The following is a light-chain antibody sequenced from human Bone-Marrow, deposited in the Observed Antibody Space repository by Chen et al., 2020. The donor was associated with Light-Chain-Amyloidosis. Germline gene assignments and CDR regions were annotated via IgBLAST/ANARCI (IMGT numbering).Light chain of an antibody. CDR3: QQYGSSPYT. CDR2: DAS. J-gene: IGKJ2*01. Sequence: IVLTQPPGTLSLSLGERATPTCRASQSVSSSYLAWYQQIPGQTPRLLIYDASSRATGIPDRFSGSGSGTDFTLTISRLEPEDFAVYYCQQYGSSPYTFGQGTKLEIK. CDR1: QSVSSSY. V-gene: IGKV3-20*01.